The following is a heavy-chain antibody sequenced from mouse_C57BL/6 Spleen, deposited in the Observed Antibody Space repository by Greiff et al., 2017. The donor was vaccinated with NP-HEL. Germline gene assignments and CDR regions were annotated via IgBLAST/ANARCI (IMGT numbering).Heavy chain of an antibody. CDR1: GYAFSSSW. CDR3: AREIALLRYPAWFAY. V-gene: IGHV1-82*01. D-gene: IGHD1-1*01. Sequence: VQLQQSGPELVKPGASVKISCKASGYAFSSSWMNWVKQRPGKGLEWIGRIYPGDGDTNYNGKFKGKATLTADKSSSTAYMQLSSLTSEDSAVYFCAREIALLRYPAWFAYWGQGTLVTVSA. CDR2: IYPGDGDT. J-gene: IGHJ3*01.